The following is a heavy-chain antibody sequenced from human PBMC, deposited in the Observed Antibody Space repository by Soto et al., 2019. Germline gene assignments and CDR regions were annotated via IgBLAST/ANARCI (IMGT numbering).Heavy chain of an antibody. CDR1: GFTFSSYG. CDR3: ANGVGGYSYGYIDY. J-gene: IGHJ4*02. V-gene: IGHV3-30*18. D-gene: IGHD5-18*01. Sequence: QVQLVESGGGVVQPGRSLRLSCAASGFTFSSYGMHWVRQAPGKGLEWVAVISYDGSNKNYADSVKGRFTISRDNSKNTLYLQMNSLRAEDTAVYYCANGVGGYSYGYIDYWGQGTLVTVSS. CDR2: ISYDGSNK.